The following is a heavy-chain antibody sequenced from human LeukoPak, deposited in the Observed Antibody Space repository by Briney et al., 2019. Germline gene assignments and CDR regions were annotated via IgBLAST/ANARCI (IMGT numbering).Heavy chain of an antibody. J-gene: IGHJ6*02. V-gene: IGHV5-51*01. CDR1: GYSFTSYW. CDR3: ARRGSIDYGDYVHYYGMDV. CDR2: IYPGDSDT. D-gene: IGHD4-17*01. Sequence: GESLKISCKGSGYSFTSYWIGWVRQMPGKGLEWMGIIYPGDSDTRYSPSFQGQVTISADKSISTAYLQWSSLKASDTAMYYCARRGSIDYGDYVHYYGMDVWGQGTTVTVSS.